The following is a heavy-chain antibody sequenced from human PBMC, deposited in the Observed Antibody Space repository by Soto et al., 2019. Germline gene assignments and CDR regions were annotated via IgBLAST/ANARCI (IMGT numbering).Heavy chain of an antibody. V-gene: IGHV3-49*03. CDR1: GFTFGDYA. D-gene: IGHD3-9*01. J-gene: IGHJ4*02. CDR3: TRAGSLLRYFDWPFDY. CDR2: IRSKAYGGTT. Sequence: PGGSLRLSCTASGFTFGDYAMSWFRQAPGKGLEWVGFIRSKAYGGTTEYAASVKGRFTISRDDSKSIAYLQMNSLKTEDTAVYYCTRAGSLLRYFDWPFDYWGQGTLVTVYS.